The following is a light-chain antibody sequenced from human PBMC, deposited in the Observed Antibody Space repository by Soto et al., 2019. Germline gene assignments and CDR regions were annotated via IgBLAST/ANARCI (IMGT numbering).Light chain of an antibody. J-gene: IGKJ2*01. Sequence: EIGLTQSPGTLDLSPGERATLSCRASQSVSSNYLAWYQQKRGQAPRLLIYAASARATGIPDRFSGSGSGTDFTLTISRLEPEDFAVYFCQLYGSSPPRYTFAQGTKLEI. V-gene: IGKV3-20*01. CDR2: AAS. CDR3: QLYGSSPPRYT. CDR1: QSVSSNY.